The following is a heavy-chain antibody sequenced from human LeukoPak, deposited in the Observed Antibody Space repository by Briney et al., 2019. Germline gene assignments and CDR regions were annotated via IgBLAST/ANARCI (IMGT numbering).Heavy chain of an antibody. CDR3: ARVGTYGSGSYLSWLDY. CDR2: IYYSGST. CDR1: GGSFSGYY. D-gene: IGHD3-10*01. Sequence: SETLSLTCAVYGGSFSGYYWSWIRQPPGKGLEWIGYIYYSGSTNYNPSLKSRVTISVDTSKNQFSLKLSSVTAADTAVYYCARVGTYGSGSYLSWLDYWGQGTLVTVSS. J-gene: IGHJ4*02. V-gene: IGHV4-59*01.